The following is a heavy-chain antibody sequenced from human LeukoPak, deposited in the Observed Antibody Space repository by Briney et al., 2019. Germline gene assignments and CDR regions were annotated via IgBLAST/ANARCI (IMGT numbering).Heavy chain of an antibody. D-gene: IGHD1-14*01. Sequence: GGSLRLSCAASGFTFSSYWMSWVRQAPGKGLEWVANIKQDGSERYYVDSVKGRFTVSRDSAKNSLYLQMNSLRVEDTAVYYCARDKITGASTNDYWGQGTLVTVSS. V-gene: IGHV3-7*01. CDR3: ARDKITGASTNDY. J-gene: IGHJ4*02. CDR1: GFTFSSYW. CDR2: IKQDGSER.